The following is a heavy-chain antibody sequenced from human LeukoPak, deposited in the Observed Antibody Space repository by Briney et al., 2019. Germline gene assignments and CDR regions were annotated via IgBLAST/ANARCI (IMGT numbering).Heavy chain of an antibody. CDR3: ARDGSVAGYFQH. J-gene: IGHJ1*01. CDR2: IYYSGST. D-gene: IGHD6-19*01. Sequence: TSETLSLTCTVSGGSISSYYWSWIRQPPGKGLEWIGYIYYSGSTNYNPSLKSRVTISVDTSKNQFSLKLSPVTAADTAVYYCARDGSVAGYFQHWGQGTLVTVSS. CDR1: GGSISSYY. V-gene: IGHV4-59*01.